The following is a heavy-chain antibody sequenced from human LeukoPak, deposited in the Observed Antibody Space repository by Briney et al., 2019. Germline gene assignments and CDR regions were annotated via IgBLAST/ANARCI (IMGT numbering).Heavy chain of an antibody. V-gene: IGHV4-39*07. Sequence: KSSETLSLTCTVSGGSISSSSYYWGWIRQPPRKGLEWIGSVYYTGASYYNPSLKSRVTISIDTSKKHFSLKLTSVTAADTAVYYCARGAPPQNWGQGTLVTVSS. CDR2: VYYTGAS. CDR3: ARGAPPQN. J-gene: IGHJ4*02. CDR1: GGSISSSSYY.